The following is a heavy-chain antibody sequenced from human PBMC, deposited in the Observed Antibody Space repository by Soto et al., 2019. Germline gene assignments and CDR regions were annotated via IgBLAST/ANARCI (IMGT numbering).Heavy chain of an antibody. J-gene: IGHJ6*02. V-gene: IGHV1-69*06. CDR3: ARGWFGESLGVYYGMDV. CDR1: GGTFSSYA. D-gene: IGHD3-10*01. Sequence: QVQLVQSGAEVKKPGSSVNVSCKASGGTFSSYAISWVRQAPGQGLEWMGGIIPIFGTANYAQKFQGRVTITADKSTSQAYMELSSLRSEDTAVYYCARGWFGESLGVYYGMDVWGQGTTVTVSS. CDR2: IIPIFGTA.